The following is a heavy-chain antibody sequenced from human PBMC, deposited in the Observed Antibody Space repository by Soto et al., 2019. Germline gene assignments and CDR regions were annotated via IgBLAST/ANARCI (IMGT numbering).Heavy chain of an antibody. Sequence: SETLSLTCAVSGGSISSGGYSWSWIRQPPGKGLEWIGYIYHSGSTYYNPSLKSRVTISVDRSKNQFSLKLSSVTAADTAVYYCARGGYYFDYWGQGTSVTVSS. CDR2: IYHSGST. D-gene: IGHD5-12*01. J-gene: IGHJ4*02. CDR3: ARGGYYFDY. CDR1: GGSISSGGYS. V-gene: IGHV4-30-2*01.